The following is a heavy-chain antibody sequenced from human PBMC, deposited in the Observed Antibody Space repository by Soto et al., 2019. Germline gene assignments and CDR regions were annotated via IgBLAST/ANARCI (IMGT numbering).Heavy chain of an antibody. V-gene: IGHV1-69*18. J-gene: IGHJ6*02. CDR1: GDTFSSYA. Sequence: QVQLVQSGAEVKKPGSSVKVSCKASGDTFSSYAISWVRQAPGKGLEWMGKIIPTFGRTNYAQKFQGRLTISADDSTSTASMELTSLESDDTAVYYCARDPLSSFAKDVWGQGTMVTVSS. CDR2: IIPTFGRT. D-gene: IGHD3-10*02. CDR3: ARDPLSSFAKDV.